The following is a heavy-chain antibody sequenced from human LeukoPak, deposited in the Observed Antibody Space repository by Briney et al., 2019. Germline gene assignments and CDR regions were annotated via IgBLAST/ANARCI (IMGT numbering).Heavy chain of an antibody. Sequence: SETLSLTCTVSGGSISSSSYYWGWIRQPPGKGLEWIGSIYYSGSTYYNPSLKSRVTISVDTSKNQFSLKLSSVTAADTAVYYCARAHTTVTSYWFDPWGQGTLVTVSS. D-gene: IGHD4-17*01. CDR1: GGSISSSSYY. J-gene: IGHJ5*02. CDR2: IYYSGST. V-gene: IGHV4-39*07. CDR3: ARAHTTVTSYWFDP.